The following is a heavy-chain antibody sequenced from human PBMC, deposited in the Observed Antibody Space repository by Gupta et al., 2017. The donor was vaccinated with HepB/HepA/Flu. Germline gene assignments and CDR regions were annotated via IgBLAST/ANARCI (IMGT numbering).Heavy chain of an antibody. CDR3: ARGPAVAIGYCSGGSCYYFDY. V-gene: IGHV4-34*01. CDR1: GGSFSGYY. CDR2: INHSGST. Sequence: QVQLQQWGAGLLKPSETLSLTCAVYGGSFSGYYWSWIRQPPGKGLEWIGEINHSGSTNYNPSLKSRVTISVDTSKNQFSLKLSSVTAADTAVYYCARGPAVAIGYCSGGSCYYFDYWGQGTLVTVSS. J-gene: IGHJ4*02. D-gene: IGHD2-15*01.